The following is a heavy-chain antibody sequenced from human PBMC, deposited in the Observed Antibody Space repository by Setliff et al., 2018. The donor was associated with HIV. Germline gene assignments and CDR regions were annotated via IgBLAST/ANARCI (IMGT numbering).Heavy chain of an antibody. V-gene: IGHV4-61*02. CDR3: TRQAPVAGSGAFDI. J-gene: IGHJ3*02. Sequence: SSETLSLTCTVSGNSISSGGYYCSWIRQPAGQGLERIGRIYTSGNTNYNPSTNYNPSLRSRITISRETSRNQFSLRVTSVTATDTAVYYCTRQAPVAGSGAFDIWGQGTMVTVSS. D-gene: IGHD6-19*01. CDR2: IYTSGNTNYNPST. CDR1: GNSISSGGYY.